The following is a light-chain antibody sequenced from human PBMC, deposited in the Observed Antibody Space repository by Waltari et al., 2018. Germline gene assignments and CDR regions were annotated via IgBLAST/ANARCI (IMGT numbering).Light chain of an antibody. CDR3: LLFYNGARV. J-gene: IGLJ3*02. Sequence: WFQHKPGRAPMTLIYETTNQHSWTPARFSGSPLGGEAALTLSGAQPEDEAEYYCLLFYNGARVFGGGTKLTVL. V-gene: IGLV7-46*01. CDR2: ETT.